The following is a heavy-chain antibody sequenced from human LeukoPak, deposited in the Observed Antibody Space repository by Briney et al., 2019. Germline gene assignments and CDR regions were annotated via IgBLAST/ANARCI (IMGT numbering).Heavy chain of an antibody. D-gene: IGHD3-3*01. CDR2: ISGSGGST. V-gene: IGHV3-23*01. J-gene: IGHJ4*02. CDR3: AKGTYYDFWSGYESHLDY. CDR1: GFTFSSYA. Sequence: GGSLRLSCAASGFTFSSYAMSWVRQAPGKGLEWVSAISGSGGSTYYADSVKGRFTISRDNSKNTLYLQMNSLRAEDTAVYYCAKGTYYDFWSGYESHLDYWGQGSLVTVSS.